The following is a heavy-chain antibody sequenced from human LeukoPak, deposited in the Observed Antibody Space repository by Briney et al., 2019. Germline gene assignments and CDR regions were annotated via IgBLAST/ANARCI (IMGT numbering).Heavy chain of an antibody. V-gene: IGHV1-69-2*01. CDR3: ATSGAAAGPGYFDY. CDR1: GYAFTDYY. CDR2: VDPEDGET. J-gene: IGHJ4*02. D-gene: IGHD6-13*01. Sequence: TVKISCKVSGYAFTDYYMHWVRQAPGKGLEWMGLVDPEDGETIYAEKFQGRVTITADTSTDTECMELSSLRSEDTAVYYCATSGAAAGPGYFDYWGQGTLVTVSS.